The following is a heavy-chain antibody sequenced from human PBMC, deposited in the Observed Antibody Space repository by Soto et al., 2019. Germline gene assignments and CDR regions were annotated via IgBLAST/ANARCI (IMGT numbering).Heavy chain of an antibody. D-gene: IGHD2-2*01. CDR1: GGSISSGNYY. J-gene: IGHJ6*02. CDR2: IYNSGST. Sequence: QVQLQESGPGLVKPSQTMSLTCTVSGGSISSGNYYWTWIRQHPGKGLEWIGYIYNSGSTYYNPSLKMRITISLDTSKNQFSLRRRSVTAADTAVYYFARERADVLGPAANPISYYGMDVGGQWTTVTVSS. V-gene: IGHV4-31*03. CDR3: ARERADVLGPAANPISYYGMDV.